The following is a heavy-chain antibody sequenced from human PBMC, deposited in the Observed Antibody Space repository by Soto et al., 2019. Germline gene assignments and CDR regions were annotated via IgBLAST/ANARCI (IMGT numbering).Heavy chain of an antibody. CDR1: GFTFSSYA. CDR3: AKMLMTTVTSPYDY. V-gene: IGHV3-23*01. CDR2: ISGSGGST. J-gene: IGHJ4*02. D-gene: IGHD4-17*01. Sequence: GGSLRLSCAASGFTFSSYAMSWVRQAPGKGLEWVSAISGSGGSTYYADSVKGRFTISRDNSKDTLYLQMNSLRAEDTAVYYCAKMLMTTVTSPYDYWGQGTLVTVSS.